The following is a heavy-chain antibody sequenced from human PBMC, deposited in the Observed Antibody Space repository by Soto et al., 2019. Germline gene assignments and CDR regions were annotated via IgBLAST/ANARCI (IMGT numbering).Heavy chain of an antibody. CDR1: GYTFTSYG. CDR3: ARVGLYDCSGYYYANDF. D-gene: IGHD3-22*01. Sequence: GASVKVSCKASGYTFTSYGISWVRQAPGQGLEWMGWISAYNGNTNYAQKLQGRVTMTTDTSTSTAYMELRSLRSDDTAVYYCARVGLYDCSGYYYANDFCSQGTLVIVSS. V-gene: IGHV1-18*01. CDR2: ISAYNGNT. J-gene: IGHJ4*02.